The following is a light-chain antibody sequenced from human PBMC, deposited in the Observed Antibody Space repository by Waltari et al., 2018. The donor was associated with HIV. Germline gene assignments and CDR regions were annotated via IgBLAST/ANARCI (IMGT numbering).Light chain of an antibody. Sequence: EIVLTQSPATLSLSPGERATLPCRASQSVGSYLAWYQQKPGQAPRLLIFDTSNRATGIPARFSGSGSGTDFTLSINSLEPEDFAIYYCQQRSKWPPVAFGQGTRLEIK. V-gene: IGKV3-11*01. CDR1: QSVGSY. CDR3: QQRSKWPPVA. CDR2: DTS. J-gene: IGKJ5*01.